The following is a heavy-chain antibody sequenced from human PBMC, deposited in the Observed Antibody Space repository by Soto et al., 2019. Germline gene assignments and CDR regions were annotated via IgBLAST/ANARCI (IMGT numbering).Heavy chain of an antibody. V-gene: IGHV3-48*02. D-gene: IGHD5-18*01. J-gene: IGHJ4*02. Sequence: EVQLVESGGGLVQPGGSLRLSCAASGFTFSSYSMNWVRQAPGKGLEWVSYISSSSGIIYYADSVKGRFTISRDNAKKSLYLQMNSLRDEDTAIYYCAGGEYSYCSLFDYWGQGTLVTVSS. CDR1: GFTFSSYS. CDR3: AGGEYSYCSLFDY. CDR2: ISSSSGII.